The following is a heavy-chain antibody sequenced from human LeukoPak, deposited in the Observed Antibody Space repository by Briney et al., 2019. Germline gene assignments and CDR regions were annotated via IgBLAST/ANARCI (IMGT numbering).Heavy chain of an antibody. CDR1: GGSISSSSYY. Sequence: PSETLSLTCTVSGGSISSSSYYWGWIRQRPEKGLEWIGSIYYSGSTYYDPSLKSRVTISVDTSKNQFSLKLSSVTAADTAVYYCARHYYDSRGYSYYFDYWGQGTLVTVSS. V-gene: IGHV4-39*01. J-gene: IGHJ4*02. CDR2: IYYSGST. CDR3: ARHYYDSRGYSYYFDY. D-gene: IGHD3-22*01.